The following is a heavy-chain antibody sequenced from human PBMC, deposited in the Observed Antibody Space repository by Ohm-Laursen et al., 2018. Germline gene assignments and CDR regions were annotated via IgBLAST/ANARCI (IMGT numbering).Heavy chain of an antibody. J-gene: IGHJ4*02. CDR1: GFTFSSYS. CDR3: ARDRGNCGSHHDY. CDR2: INSSSSYI. V-gene: IGHV3-21*01. Sequence: GSLRLSCAASGFTFSSYSMNWVRQAPGKGLEWVSSINSSSSYIYYADSVKGRFTISRDNAKNSLYLQMNSLRAEDTAVYYCARDRGNCGSHHDYWGQGTLVTVSS. D-gene: IGHD1-26*01.